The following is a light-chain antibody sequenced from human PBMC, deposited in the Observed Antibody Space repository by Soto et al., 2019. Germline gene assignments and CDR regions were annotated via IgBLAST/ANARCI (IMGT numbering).Light chain of an antibody. Sequence: QAVLTQSPSASASLGASVKLTCTLSSGHSNYAIAWHQQQPEKGPRFLMKLNSDGSHSKGDGIPDRFSGSSAGAERYLTISTLQSEDEADYYCPTWVTGIHIFGGGTKVTVL. CDR1: SGHSNYA. V-gene: IGLV4-69*01. CDR3: PTWVTGIHI. CDR2: LNSDGSH. J-gene: IGLJ2*01.